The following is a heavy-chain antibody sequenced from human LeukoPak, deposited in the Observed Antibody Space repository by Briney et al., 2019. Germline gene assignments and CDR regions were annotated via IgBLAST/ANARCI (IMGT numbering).Heavy chain of an antibody. V-gene: IGHV3-7*01. CDR2: IKQDGSEK. CDR3: AKTLGSSWLSFDC. D-gene: IGHD6-13*01. J-gene: IGHJ4*02. CDR1: GLTFSNAW. Sequence: GGSLRLSCATSGLTFSNAWMSWVRQAPGKGLEWVANIKQDGSEKHYTDSVKGRFTISRDNAKNSLYLQMNRLRAEDTAVYYCAKTLGSSWLSFDCWGQGTLVTVSS.